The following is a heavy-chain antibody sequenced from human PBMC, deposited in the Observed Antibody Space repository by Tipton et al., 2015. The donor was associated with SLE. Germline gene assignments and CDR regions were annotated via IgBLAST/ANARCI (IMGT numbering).Heavy chain of an antibody. V-gene: IGHV4-59*12. CDR2: IYYSGST. CDR1: GGSMSTYY. Sequence: LRLSCTVSGGSMSTYYWSWIRQPPGKGLEWIGYIYYSGSTNYNPSLKSRVTISVDTSKKQSSLRLSSVTAADTAVYYCARGLGTYSSGWRYYYYYMDVWGKGTTVTVSS. CDR3: ARGLGTYSSGWRYYYYYMDV. J-gene: IGHJ6*03. D-gene: IGHD6-19*01.